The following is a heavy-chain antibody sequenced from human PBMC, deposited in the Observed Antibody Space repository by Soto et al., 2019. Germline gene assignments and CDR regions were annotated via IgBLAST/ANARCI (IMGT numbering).Heavy chain of an antibody. CDR3: ARGRYGDY. D-gene: IGHD1-1*01. Sequence: QVHLVQSGAEVKKPGASVKVSCKGSGYGFTTYGITWVRQAPGQGLEWMAWISAHNGNTNYAQKLQGSVTVTRDTSTSTAYMALRSLRSDDTAVYYCARGRYGDYWGQGALVTVSS. CDR1: GYGFTTYG. J-gene: IGHJ4*02. CDR2: ISAHNGNT. V-gene: IGHV1-18*01.